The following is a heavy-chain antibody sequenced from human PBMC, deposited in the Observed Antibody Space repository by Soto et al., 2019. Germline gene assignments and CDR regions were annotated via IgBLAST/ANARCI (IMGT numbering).Heavy chain of an antibody. CDR2: ISGSGGST. Sequence: GSLRLSCAASGFTFSSYAMSWVRQAPGKGLEWVSAISGSGGSTYYADSVKGRFTISRDNSKNTLYLQMNSLRAEDTAVYYCAKLADYYDSSGYSNWFDPWGQGTLVTVSS. CDR3: AKLADYYDSSGYSNWFDP. CDR1: GFTFSSYA. D-gene: IGHD3-22*01. V-gene: IGHV3-23*01. J-gene: IGHJ5*02.